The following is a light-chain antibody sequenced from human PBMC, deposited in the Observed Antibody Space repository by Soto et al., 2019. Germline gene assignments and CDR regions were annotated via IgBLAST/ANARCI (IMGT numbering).Light chain of an antibody. J-gene: IGLJ1*01. Sequence: QSVLTQPASVSGSPGQSITISCTGSSSDVGGHTHVSWYQQHPGKAPKLIIYEVGNRPSGVSNRFSGSKSGNTAYLTISGFQAEDEADYYCTSYPSSSTHVFGTGAKLVVL. CDR3: TSYPSSSTHV. CDR2: EVG. CDR1: SSDVGGHTH. V-gene: IGLV2-14*01.